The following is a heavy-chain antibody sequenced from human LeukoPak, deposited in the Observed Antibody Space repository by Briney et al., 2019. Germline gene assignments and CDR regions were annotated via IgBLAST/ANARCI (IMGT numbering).Heavy chain of an antibody. CDR2: ISGSGGTT. CDR3: AKANVKYCSGGSCFDAFDI. CDR1: GFTFSSYA. Sequence: GGSLRLSCAASGFTFSSYAMSWVRQAPGKGLEWVSAISGSGGTTYYADSVKGRFTITRDNSKNTLYLQMNSLRAEDTAVYYCAKANVKYCSGGSCFDAFDIWGQGTMVTVSS. V-gene: IGHV3-23*01. D-gene: IGHD2-15*01. J-gene: IGHJ3*02.